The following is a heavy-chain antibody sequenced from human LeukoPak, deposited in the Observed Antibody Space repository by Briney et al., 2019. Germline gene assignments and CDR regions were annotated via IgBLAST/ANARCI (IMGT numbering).Heavy chain of an antibody. CDR1: GGSISSYY. CDR2: IYSRGRS. CDR3: TRYTMAMVRLDYYYYMDV. D-gene: IGHD4/OR15-4a*01. J-gene: IGHJ6*03. Sequence: WETLSLTCRVSGGSISSYYWGWIRRPPGKGLEWVGYIYSRGRSNYNPSLKSRLTTSVDTSKNQFSLKLSSVTAADTAVYYCTRYTMAMVRLDYYYYMDVWGKGTTVTVSS. V-gene: IGHV4-4*09.